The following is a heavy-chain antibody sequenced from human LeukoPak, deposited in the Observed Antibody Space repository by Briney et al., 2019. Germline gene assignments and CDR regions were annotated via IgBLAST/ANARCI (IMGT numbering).Heavy chain of an antibody. CDR3: ARGPPNWGYDY. CDR1: GYTFTSYD. J-gene: IGHJ4*02. D-gene: IGHD7-27*01. Sequence: ASVKVSCKASGYTFTSYDFNWVRQATGQRPEWMGWMSPNSGDTGYAQKFQDRVTMTRNTSISTAYMELSSLRSDDTAVYYCARGPPNWGYDYWGPGTLATVSS. CDR2: MSPNSGDT. V-gene: IGHV1-8*01.